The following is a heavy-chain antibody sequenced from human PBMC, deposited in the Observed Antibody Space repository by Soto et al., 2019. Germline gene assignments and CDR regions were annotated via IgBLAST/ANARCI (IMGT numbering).Heavy chain of an antibody. Sequence: QVQLVESGGGVVQPGRSLRLSCAASGFTFSSYGMHWVRQAPGKGLEWVAVIWYDGSNKYYADSVKGRFTISRDNSKNTLYLQMNSLRAEDTAVYYCAREGEQWLDYSPRFDPWGQGTLVTVSS. CDR3: AREGEQWLDYSPRFDP. CDR1: GFTFSSYG. J-gene: IGHJ5*02. CDR2: IWYDGSNK. V-gene: IGHV3-33*01. D-gene: IGHD6-19*01.